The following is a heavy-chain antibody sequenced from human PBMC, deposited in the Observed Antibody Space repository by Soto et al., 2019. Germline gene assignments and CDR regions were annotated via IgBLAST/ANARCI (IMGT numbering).Heavy chain of an antibody. J-gene: IGHJ3*02. V-gene: IGHV3-23*01. D-gene: IGHD2-15*01. CDR2: ISASRATT. CDR3: AKWTDTVIEAALAGGAFDI. CDR1: GFSFSTYA. Sequence: GGSLRLSCAASGFSFSTYALTWVRQAPGKGLEWVSGISASRATTYYADSVKGRFTISRDNSKNTVFLQMTSLRAEDTALYYCAKWTDTVIEAALAGGAFDIWGQGTMVTVSS.